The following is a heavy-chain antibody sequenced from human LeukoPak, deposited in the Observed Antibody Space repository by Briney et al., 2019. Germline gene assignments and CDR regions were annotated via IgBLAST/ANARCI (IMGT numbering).Heavy chain of an antibody. CDR1: GFTFSIYS. V-gene: IGHV3-48*01. CDR3: ARGPSTIFGVVILYNWFDP. J-gene: IGHJ5*02. Sequence: PGGSLRLSCAASGFTFSIYSMNWVRQAPGKGLEWVSYISSSSSTIYYADSVKGRFTISRDNAKNSLYLQMNSLRAEDTAVYYCARGPSTIFGVVILYNWFDPWGQGTLVTVSS. D-gene: IGHD3-3*01. CDR2: ISSSSSTI.